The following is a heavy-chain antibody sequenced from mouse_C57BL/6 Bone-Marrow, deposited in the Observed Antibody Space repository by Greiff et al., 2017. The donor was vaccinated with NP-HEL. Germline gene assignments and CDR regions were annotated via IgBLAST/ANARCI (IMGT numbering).Heavy chain of an antibody. V-gene: IGHV1-52*01. Sequence: VQLQQPGAELVRPGSSVKLSCKASGYTFTSYWMHWVKQRPIQGLEWIGNIDPSDSEPHYNQKFKDKATLTVDKSSSTAYMQLSSLTSEDSAVYYCARDYYGSSSAWFAYWGQGTLVTVSA. CDR1: GYTFTSYW. CDR2: IDPSDSEP. J-gene: IGHJ3*01. CDR3: ARDYYGSSSAWFAY. D-gene: IGHD1-1*01.